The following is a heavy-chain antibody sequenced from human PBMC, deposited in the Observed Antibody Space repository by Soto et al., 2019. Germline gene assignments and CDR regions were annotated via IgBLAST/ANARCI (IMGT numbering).Heavy chain of an antibody. CDR1: GGTFSRHA. CDR3: ARGWGYDSNDYYYAY. Sequence: QVPLVQSGAEVRKPGSSLKVSCKASGGTFSRHAISWVRQAPGQGLEWMGGIIPIFGTANHAQKFQGRVTIIADESTSTVYMELSSLRSEDTAMYYCARGWGYDSNDYYYAYWGQGTLVIVSS. D-gene: IGHD3-22*01. CDR2: IIPIFGTA. V-gene: IGHV1-69*01. J-gene: IGHJ4*02.